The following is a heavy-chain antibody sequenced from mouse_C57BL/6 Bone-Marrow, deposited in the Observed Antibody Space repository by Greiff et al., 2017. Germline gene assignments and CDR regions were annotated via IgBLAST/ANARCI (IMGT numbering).Heavy chain of an antibody. Sequence: EVQLQQSGPGMVKPSQSLSLTCTVTGYSITSGYDWHWIRHFPGNKLEWMGYISYSGITNYNPSLKSRISITHDTSKNHFFLKLNSVTTEDTATYYCARGGFDYWGQGTTLTVSS. V-gene: IGHV3-1*01. CDR3: ARGGFDY. CDR2: ISYSGIT. CDR1: GYSITSGYD. J-gene: IGHJ2*01.